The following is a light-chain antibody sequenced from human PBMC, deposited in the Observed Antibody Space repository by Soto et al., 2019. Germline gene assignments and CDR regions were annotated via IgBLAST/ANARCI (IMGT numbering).Light chain of an antibody. CDR1: QSISSW. V-gene: IGKV1-5*01. CDR3: QQYENYWT. CDR2: DAS. Sequence: DIQMTQYPSTLSATAGDRVTITCRASQSISSWLAWYQHKPGKAPKLLIYDASNLDSGVPSRFSGSGSGTEFSLTISNLQPDDCATYYCQQYENYWTFGQGTKVDI. J-gene: IGKJ1*01.